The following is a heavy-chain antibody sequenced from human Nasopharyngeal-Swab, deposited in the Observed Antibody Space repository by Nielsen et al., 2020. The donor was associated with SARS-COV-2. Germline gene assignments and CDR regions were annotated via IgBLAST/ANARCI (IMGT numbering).Heavy chain of an antibody. CDR2: INAGNGNT. J-gene: IGHJ4*02. V-gene: IGHV1-3*01. CDR3: ARVGGSSGWLS. Sequence: VRQAPGQRLEWMGWINAGNGNTKYSQKFQGRVTITRDTSASTAYMELSSLRPEDTAVYYCARVGGSSGWLSWGQGTLVTVSS. D-gene: IGHD6-19*01.